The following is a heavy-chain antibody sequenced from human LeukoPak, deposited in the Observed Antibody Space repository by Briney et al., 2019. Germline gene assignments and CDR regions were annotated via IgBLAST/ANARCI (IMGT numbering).Heavy chain of an antibody. V-gene: IGHV4-59*01. D-gene: IGHD6-13*01. CDR1: GGSISSYY. CDR2: IYYSGST. Sequence: SETLSLTCTVSGGSISSYYWSWIRQPPGKGLEWIGYIYYSGSTNYNPSLKSRVTISVDTSKDQFSLRLSSVTAADTAVYYCARVTGYVMEDYFDYWGQGTLVTVSS. J-gene: IGHJ4*02. CDR3: ARVTGYVMEDYFDY.